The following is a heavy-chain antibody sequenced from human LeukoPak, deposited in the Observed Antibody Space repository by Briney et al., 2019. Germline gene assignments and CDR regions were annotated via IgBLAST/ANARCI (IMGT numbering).Heavy chain of an antibody. CDR3: ARLNYDILTGPISIWFDP. V-gene: IGHV4-59*01. CDR1: GGSISSYY. CDR2: IYYSGST. Sequence: SETLSLTCTVSGGSISSYYWSWIRQPPGKGLEWIGYIYYSGSTNYNPSLKSRVTISVDTSKSQFSLKLSSVTAADTAVYYCARLNYDILTGPISIWFDPWGQGTLVTVSS. D-gene: IGHD3-9*01. J-gene: IGHJ5*02.